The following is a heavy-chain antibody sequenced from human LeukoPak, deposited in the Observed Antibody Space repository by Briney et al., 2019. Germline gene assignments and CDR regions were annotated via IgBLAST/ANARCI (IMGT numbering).Heavy chain of an antibody. CDR1: GFTFSSYW. CDR3: ARGYYDILTGYYKAHYFDY. J-gene: IGHJ4*02. Sequence: GGSLRLSCAASGFTFSSYWMSWVRQAPGKGLEWVANIKQDGSEKYYVDSVKGRFTISRGNAKNSLYMQMNSLRAEDTAVYYCARGYYDILTGYYKAHYFDYWGQGTLVTVSS. CDR2: IKQDGSEK. V-gene: IGHV3-7*03. D-gene: IGHD3-9*01.